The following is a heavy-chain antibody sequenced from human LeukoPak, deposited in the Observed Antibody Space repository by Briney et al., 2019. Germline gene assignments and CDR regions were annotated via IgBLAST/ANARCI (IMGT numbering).Heavy chain of an antibody. CDR3: AKDQTPYY. CDR1: GFTFSSYT. Sequence: PGGSLRLSCAASGFTFSSYTMTWVRQAPGEGLEWVSGISGSGDTTYHADSVKGRFTISRDNSKNTLYLQMNSLRAEDTAVYFCAKDQTPYYWGQGTLVTVSS. V-gene: IGHV3-23*01. CDR2: ISGSGDTT. J-gene: IGHJ4*02.